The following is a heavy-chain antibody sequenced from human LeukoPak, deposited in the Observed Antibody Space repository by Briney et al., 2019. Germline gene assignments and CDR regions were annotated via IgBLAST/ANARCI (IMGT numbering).Heavy chain of an antibody. CDR1: GFTFSSYA. CDR3: AKGSSIAAAGTVPRNDAFDI. V-gene: IGHV3-30*02. CDR2: IWYGGSNK. Sequence: PGGSLRLSCAASGFTFSSYAMHWVRQAPGKGLEWVAVIWYGGSNKYYADSVKGRFTISRDNSKNTLYLQMNSLRAEDTAVYYCAKGSSIAAAGTVPRNDAFDIWGQGTMVTVSS. J-gene: IGHJ3*02. D-gene: IGHD6-13*01.